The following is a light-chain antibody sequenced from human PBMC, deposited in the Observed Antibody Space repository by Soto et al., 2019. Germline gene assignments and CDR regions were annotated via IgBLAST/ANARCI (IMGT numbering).Light chain of an antibody. Sequence: QSALTQPASVSGSPGQSITISCTGTSSDVGGYNHVSWYQIHPGKAPKLSIYEVTSRPSGVSYRFSGSKSGNSASLTISGLQAEDEADYYCSSYASSSSYVFGGGTKVTV. V-gene: IGLV2-14*01. J-gene: IGLJ1*01. CDR3: SSYASSSSYV. CDR1: SSDVGGYNH. CDR2: EVT.